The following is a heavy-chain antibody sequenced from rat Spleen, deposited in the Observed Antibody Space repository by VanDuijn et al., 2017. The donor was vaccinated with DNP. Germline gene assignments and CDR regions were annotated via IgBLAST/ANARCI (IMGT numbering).Heavy chain of an antibody. V-gene: IGHV5-22*01. CDR2: ISYDVGNS. Sequence: EVQLVESGGGLVQPGRSLKLSCAASGFTLSDYYMAWVRQAPTKGLEWVAYISYDVGNSYYRDSVKGRFTISRDIAKSTLYREMNSLRSEDMATYYCARHVLPLRVWDYWGQGVMVTVSS. CDR3: ARHVLPLRVWDY. J-gene: IGHJ2*01. CDR1: GFTLSDYY. D-gene: IGHD1-4*01.